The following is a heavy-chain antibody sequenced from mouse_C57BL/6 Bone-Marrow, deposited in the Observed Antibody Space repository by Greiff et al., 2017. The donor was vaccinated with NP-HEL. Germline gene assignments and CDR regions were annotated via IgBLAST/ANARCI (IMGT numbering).Heavy chain of an antibody. CDR1: GFNIKNTY. Sequence: VQLQQSVAELVRPGASVKLSCTASGFNIKNTYMHWVKQRPEQGLEWIGRIDPANGNTKYAPKFQGKAPITADTSSNTAYLQLSSLTAEDAANYYCARWTTAVVDRDWYFEGWGTGTTVTVAS. J-gene: IGHJ1*03. D-gene: IGHD1-1*01. CDR3: ARWTTAVVDRDWYFEG. V-gene: IGHV14-3*01. CDR2: IDPANGNT.